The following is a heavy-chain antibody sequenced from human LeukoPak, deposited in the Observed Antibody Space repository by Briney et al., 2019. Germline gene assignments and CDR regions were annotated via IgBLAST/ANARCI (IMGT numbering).Heavy chain of an antibody. V-gene: IGHV4-31*03. J-gene: IGHJ4*02. CDR1: GGSISSGGYY. Sequence: SETLSLTCTVSGGSISSGGYYWSWIRQHPGKGLEWIGYIYYSGSTYYNPSLKSRVTISVDTSKNQFSLKLSSVTAADTAVYYCARVFGGEAYYFDHWGQGTLVTVSS. CDR2: IYYSGST. CDR3: ARVFGGEAYYFDH. D-gene: IGHD3-10*01.